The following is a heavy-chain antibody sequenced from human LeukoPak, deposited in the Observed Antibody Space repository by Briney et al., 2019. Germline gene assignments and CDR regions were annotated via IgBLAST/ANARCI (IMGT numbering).Heavy chain of an antibody. V-gene: IGHV3-53*01. CDR3: ARAMNGVDV. J-gene: IGHJ6*04. CDR2: IAPGGST. Sequence: QCVSVIAPGGSTFYADSVRGPFSISRDSSKNTLYLQMSSLRAEDTAVYYCARAMNGVDVWGKGTTVTVSS.